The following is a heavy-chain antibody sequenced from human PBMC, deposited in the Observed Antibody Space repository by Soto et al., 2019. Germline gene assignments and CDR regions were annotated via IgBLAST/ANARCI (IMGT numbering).Heavy chain of an antibody. CDR2: SSSTTSYT. Sequence: KPVGSLRLSCAASTFSLSDYYMSWIRHAPGRGLEWVAYSSSTTSYTNYADSVKGRFTILRDNAKNSLYLQMKSLRGEDTAVYYCARSSHRGYFFDNWGQGTLVTVSS. V-gene: IGHV3-11*06. J-gene: IGHJ4*02. D-gene: IGHD5-18*01. CDR1: TFSLSDYY. CDR3: ARSSHRGYFFDN.